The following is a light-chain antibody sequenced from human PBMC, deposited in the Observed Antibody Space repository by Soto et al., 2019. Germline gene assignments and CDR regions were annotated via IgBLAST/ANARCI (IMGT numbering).Light chain of an antibody. V-gene: IGKV3-15*01. CDR2: GVS. CDR3: QQYSQWPLT. J-gene: IGKJ4*01. CDR1: QSVTSN. Sequence: EIVMTQSPATLSVSPGERATLSCRASQSVTSNLAWYQQKPGQAPRLLMNGVSTRATGIPARFGGSGSATEFTLTISSLQSEDFAVYYCQQYSQWPLTFGGGTKVDIK.